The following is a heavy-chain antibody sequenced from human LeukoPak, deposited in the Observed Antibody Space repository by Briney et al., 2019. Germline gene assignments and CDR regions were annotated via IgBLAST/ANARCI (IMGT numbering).Heavy chain of an antibody. J-gene: IGHJ4*02. CDR2: IYYSGST. CDR3: AGGWYSSSWFDY. D-gene: IGHD6-13*01. CDR1: GGSISSNY. Sequence: PSETLSLTCTVSGGSISSNYGSWIRKPPGKGLEWIGYIYYSGSTNYNPSLKSRVTISVDTSKNQFSLKLSSVTAADTAVYYCAGGWYSSSWFDYWGQGTLVTVSS. V-gene: IGHV4-59*08.